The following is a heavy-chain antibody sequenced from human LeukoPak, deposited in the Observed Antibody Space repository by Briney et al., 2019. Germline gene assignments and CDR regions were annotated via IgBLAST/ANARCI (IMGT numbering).Heavy chain of an antibody. Sequence: SETLSLTCTVSGYSISSGYYWGWIRQPPGKGLEWIGSIYHSGSTYYNPSLQSRVTMSVDTSKNQFSLKLTSVTAADTAVYYCARGANYYDSSGYDLFDYWGQGALVTVSS. D-gene: IGHD3-22*01. J-gene: IGHJ4*02. CDR2: IYHSGST. CDR1: GYSISSGYY. V-gene: IGHV4-38-2*02. CDR3: ARGANYYDSSGYDLFDY.